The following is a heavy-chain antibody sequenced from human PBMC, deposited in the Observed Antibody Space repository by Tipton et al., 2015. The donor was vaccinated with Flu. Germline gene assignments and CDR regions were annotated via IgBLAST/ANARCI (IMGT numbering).Heavy chain of an antibody. D-gene: IGHD4-17*01. V-gene: IGHV4-31*03. CDR1: NASINRPGYY. CDR2: VYYSGRT. CDR3: SNLSDNGDDH. Sequence: TLSLTCTVSNASINRPGYYWNWIRQHSEKGLEWIGYVYYSGRTYYNPSLRSRFTISIDTSKNQFSLKVDSVTAADTAIYYCSNLSDNGDDHWGRGALVTVSS. J-gene: IGHJ4*01.